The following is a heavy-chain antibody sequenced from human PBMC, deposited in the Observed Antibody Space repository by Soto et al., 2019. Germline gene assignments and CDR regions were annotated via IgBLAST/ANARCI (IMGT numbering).Heavy chain of an antibody. D-gene: IGHD6-19*01. CDR2: IIPIFRST. Sequence: QVQLVQSGAEVKKPGSSVKVSCKASGGTFNSYALTWVRQAPGHGLEWMGGIIPIFRSTNYAQKFQGRVTITANRSTSTAYMELSSRRSDDTAVYYCARVLQPPYGSGWRSLYWDFDLWGRGTLVTVSS. V-gene: IGHV1-69*06. J-gene: IGHJ2*01. CDR1: GGTFNSYA. CDR3: ARVLQPPYGSGWRSLYWDFDL.